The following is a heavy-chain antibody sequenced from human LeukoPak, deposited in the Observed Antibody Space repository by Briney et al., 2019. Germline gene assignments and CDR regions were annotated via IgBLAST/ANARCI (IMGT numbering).Heavy chain of an antibody. CDR3: SREGKLYGYGRGDFDY. D-gene: IGHD5-18*01. CDR2: IAFDTGDT. V-gene: IGHV3-21*06. CDR1: GFVFSRYR. J-gene: IGHJ4*02. Sequence: GESLRLSCAASGFVFSRYRMNWVRQAPGKGLEWVSSIAFDTGDTFYAASVKGRFTVSRDDAKNSLYLQMNSLRAEDTAVYYCSREGKLYGYGRGDFDYWGQGTLFTVSS.